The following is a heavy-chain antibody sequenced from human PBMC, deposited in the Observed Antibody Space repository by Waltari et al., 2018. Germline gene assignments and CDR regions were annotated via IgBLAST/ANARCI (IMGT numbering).Heavy chain of an antibody. Sequence: EVPLVESGGGLVPPGGSLRLSCAASGFPFTSSAMSWVRQAHGKGLEWVSAIRDGGGNTYYADSIKGRFTISRDNSKNTLYLQMKSLRIEDTAVYHCARAVEPDYWGQGTLVTVSS. D-gene: IGHD2-15*01. CDR1: GFPFTSSA. V-gene: IGHV3-23*04. J-gene: IGHJ4*02. CDR3: ARAVEPDY. CDR2: IRDGGGNT.